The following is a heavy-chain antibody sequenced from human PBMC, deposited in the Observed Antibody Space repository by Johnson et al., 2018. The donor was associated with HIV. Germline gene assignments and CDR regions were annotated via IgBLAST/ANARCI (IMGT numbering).Heavy chain of an antibody. CDR3: ARGQLQWPASVNDGFDI. V-gene: IGHV3-66*01. CDR1: GFTVSSNY. D-gene: IGHD6-19*01. Sequence: VQLVESGGGVVQPGGSLRLSCAASGFTVSSNYMSWVRQAPGKGLEWVSVIYSGGSTYYADSVKGRFTISRDNAENSLYLQMNSLRAEDTAVYYCARGQLQWPASVNDGFDIWGQGTMVTVSS. J-gene: IGHJ3*02. CDR2: IYSGGST.